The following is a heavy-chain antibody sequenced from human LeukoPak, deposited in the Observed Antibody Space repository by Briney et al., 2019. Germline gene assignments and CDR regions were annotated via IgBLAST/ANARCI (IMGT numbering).Heavy chain of an antibody. J-gene: IGHJ4*02. CDR3: ARGQQLLPWGPNFDY. CDR1: GYTFTGYY. D-gene: IGHD2-2*01. CDR2: MNPNSGNT. V-gene: IGHV1-8*02. Sequence: ASVKVSCKASGYTFTGYYMHWVRQATGQGLEWMGWMNPNSGNTGYAQKFQGRITMTRNTSISTAYMELSSLRSEDTAVYYCARGQQLLPWGPNFDYWGQGTLVTVSS.